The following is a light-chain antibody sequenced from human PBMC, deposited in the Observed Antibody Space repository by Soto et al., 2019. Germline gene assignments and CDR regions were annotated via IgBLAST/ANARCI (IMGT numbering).Light chain of an antibody. J-gene: IGKJ5*01. Sequence: IVLSQSPTSLSLSPGKRATLSCRASPSVTNFLAWSQQKPGQAPRLLIYGAFNRATGIPARFSGSGSGTDFTLTISSLEPEDSAVYYCQQRNVWPPVTFAQRRLLEIK. CDR2: GAF. CDR1: PSVTNF. V-gene: IGKV3-11*01. CDR3: QQRNVWPPVT.